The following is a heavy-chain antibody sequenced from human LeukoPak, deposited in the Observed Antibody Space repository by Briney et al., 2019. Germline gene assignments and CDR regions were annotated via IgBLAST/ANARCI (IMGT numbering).Heavy chain of an antibody. V-gene: IGHV4-30-4*01. CDR1: GGSISSGDYY. J-gene: IGHJ4*02. D-gene: IGHD3-22*01. CDR2: IYYSGST. CDR3: ARTTDLDSSGYYHFDY. Sequence: SETLSLTCTVSGGSISSGDYYWSWIRQPPGKGLEWIGYIYYSGSTYYNPFLKSRVTISVDTSKKQFSLKLRSVTAADTAVYYCARTTDLDSSGYYHFDYWGQGTLVTVSS.